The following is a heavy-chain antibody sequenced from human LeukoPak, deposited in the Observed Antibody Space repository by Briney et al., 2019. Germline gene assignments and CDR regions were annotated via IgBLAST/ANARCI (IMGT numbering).Heavy chain of an antibody. V-gene: IGHV1-8*01. J-gene: IGHJ4*02. CDR3: ARQRGNSGGAFDY. D-gene: IGHD4-23*01. Sequence: ASVTVSCKASGYTFTSYDINWVRQATGQGLEWMGWMNPNSGNTGYAQKFQGRVTMTRNTSISTAYMELSSLRSEDTAVYYCARQRGNSGGAFDYWGQGTLVTVSS. CDR2: MNPNSGNT. CDR1: GYTFTSYD.